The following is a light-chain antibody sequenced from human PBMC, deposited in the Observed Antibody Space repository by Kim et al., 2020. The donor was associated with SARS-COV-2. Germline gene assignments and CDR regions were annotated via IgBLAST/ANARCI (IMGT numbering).Light chain of an antibody. V-gene: IGLV2-14*03. CDR1: SSDVGGYNY. CDR2: DVT. J-gene: IGLJ3*02. Sequence: GQSITISCTGTSSDVGGYNYVSWFQQHPGRVPKVMIYDVTKRPSGVSNRFSGSKSGNTASLTISGLQAEDEADYYCISFTTSDTWVFGGGTQLTVL. CDR3: ISFTTSDTWV.